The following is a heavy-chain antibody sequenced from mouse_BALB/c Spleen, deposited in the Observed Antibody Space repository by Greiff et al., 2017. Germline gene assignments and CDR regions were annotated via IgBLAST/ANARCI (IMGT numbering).Heavy chain of an antibody. V-gene: IGHV7-3*02. CDR2: IRNKANGYTT. CDR3: AREGDFYFDY. Sequence: EVKLMESGGGLVQPGGSLRLSCATSGFTFTDYYMSWVRQPPGKALEWLGFIRNKANGYTTEYSASVKGRFTISRDNSQSILYLQMNTLRAEDSATYYCAREGDFYFDYWGQGTTLTVSS. D-gene: IGHD3-3*01. J-gene: IGHJ2*01. CDR1: GFTFTDYY.